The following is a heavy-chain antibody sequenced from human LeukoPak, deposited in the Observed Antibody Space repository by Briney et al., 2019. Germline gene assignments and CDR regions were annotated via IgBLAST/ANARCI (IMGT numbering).Heavy chain of an antibody. J-gene: IGHJ4*02. D-gene: IGHD5-24*01. CDR1: GGSISSSDYY. V-gene: IGHV4-30-4*01. Sequence: PSETLSLTCTVSGGSISSSDYYWSWIRQPPGTGLEYIGYIYYSGSTYYNPSLKSRITISVDTSKNQFSLKLSSVTAADTAVYYCARGIWKRWLQLGYYFDYWGQGTLVTVSS. CDR2: IYYSGST. CDR3: ARGIWKRWLQLGYYFDY.